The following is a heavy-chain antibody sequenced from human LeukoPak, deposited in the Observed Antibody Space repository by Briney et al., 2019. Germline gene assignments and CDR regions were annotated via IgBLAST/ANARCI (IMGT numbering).Heavy chain of an antibody. CDR2: IYYSGST. CDR1: GGSISSYY. J-gene: IGHJ4*02. D-gene: IGHD3-22*01. V-gene: IGHV4-59*08. Sequence: SETLSLTCTVSGGSISSYYWSWIRQPPGKGLEWIGYIYYSGSTNYNPSPKSRVTISVDTSKNQFSLKLSSVTAADTAVYYCARRGYYDSSGYYAHWGQGTLVTVSS. CDR3: ARRGYYDSSGYYAH.